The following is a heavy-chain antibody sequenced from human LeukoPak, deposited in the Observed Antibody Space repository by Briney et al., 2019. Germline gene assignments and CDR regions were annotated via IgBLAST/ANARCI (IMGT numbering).Heavy chain of an antibody. D-gene: IGHD3-22*01. Sequence: TGGSLRLSCAASGFTFSSYAMSWVRQAPGKGLEWVSAISGSGGSTYYADPVKGRFTISRDNSKNTLYLQMNSLRAEDTAVYYCAKDRDYYDSSGGFDYWGQGTLVTVSS. V-gene: IGHV3-23*01. J-gene: IGHJ4*02. CDR2: ISGSGGST. CDR1: GFTFSSYA. CDR3: AKDRDYYDSSGGFDY.